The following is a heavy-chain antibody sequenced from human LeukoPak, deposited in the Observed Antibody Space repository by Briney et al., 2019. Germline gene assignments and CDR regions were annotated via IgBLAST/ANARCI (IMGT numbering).Heavy chain of an antibody. CDR3: AREDDTGRYMGDDAFDI. Sequence: SMKVSCKASGGTFNSYAISWVRQAPGQGLEWMGGIIPMSDTANYPQKFRGRLTITADIPTSTVYMELSSLRSEDTAVYYCAREDDTGRYMGDDAFDIWGQGTMVTVSS. V-gene: IGHV1-69*06. J-gene: IGHJ3*02. D-gene: IGHD1-26*01. CDR2: IIPMSDTA. CDR1: GGTFNSYA.